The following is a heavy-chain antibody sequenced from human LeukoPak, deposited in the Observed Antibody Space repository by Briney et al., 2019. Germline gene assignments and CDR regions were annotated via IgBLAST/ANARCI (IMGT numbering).Heavy chain of an antibody. V-gene: IGHV3-48*03. CDR3: ARDLIAAHDGGDYCHAFDI. CDR1: GFAFSGYE. Sequence: GGSLRLSCAASGFAFSGYEMNWLPQAPGKGLEWVSYITNTGYTTYYADSVRGRFTISRDNAKNSLYLQMHSLRAEGTGVYYCARDLIAAHDGGDYCHAFDIWGQGTMVTVSS. J-gene: IGHJ3*02. D-gene: IGHD4-17*01. CDR2: ITNTGYTT.